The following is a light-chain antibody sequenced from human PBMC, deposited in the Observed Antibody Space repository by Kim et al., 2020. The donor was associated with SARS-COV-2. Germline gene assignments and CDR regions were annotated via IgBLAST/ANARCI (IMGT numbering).Light chain of an antibody. CDR2: NVS. J-gene: IGLJ3*02. Sequence: QSALTQPASVSGSPGQSITISCTRTNTDIGIYNYVSWYQQHPGKVPKLIIYNVSERPSGVSNRFSGSKSGNTASLTISGLQADDEADYYCNSYTLSTTLVFGGGTQLTVL. V-gene: IGLV2-14*03. CDR3: NSYTLSTTLV. CDR1: NTDIGIYNY.